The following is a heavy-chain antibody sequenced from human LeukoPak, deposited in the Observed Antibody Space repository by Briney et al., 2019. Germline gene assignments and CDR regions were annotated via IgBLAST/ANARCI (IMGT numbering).Heavy chain of an antibody. Sequence: SETLSLTCAVYGGSFSGYYWSWIRQPPGKGLEWIGEINHSGSTNYNPSLKSRVTMSVDTSKNQFSLKLSSVTAADTAVYYCARVANWVNPYFDYWGQGTLVTVSS. CDR2: INHSGST. J-gene: IGHJ4*02. V-gene: IGHV4-34*01. CDR1: GGSFSGYY. CDR3: ARVANWVNPYFDY. D-gene: IGHD7-27*01.